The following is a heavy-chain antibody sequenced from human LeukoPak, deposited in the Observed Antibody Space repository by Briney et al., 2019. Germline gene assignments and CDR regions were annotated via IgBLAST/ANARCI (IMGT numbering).Heavy chain of an antibody. J-gene: IGHJ5*02. CDR3: ARGVGGDCHPLGPCNWFDP. CDR1: GGSISSSSYY. Sequence: SETLSLTCTVSGGSISSSSYYWGWIRQPPGKGLEWIGSIYYSGSTYYNPSLKSRVTISVDTSKNQFSLKLSSVTAADTAVYYCARGVGGDCHPLGPCNWFDPWGQGTLVTVSS. CDR2: IYYSGST. V-gene: IGHV4-39*07. D-gene: IGHD2-21*02.